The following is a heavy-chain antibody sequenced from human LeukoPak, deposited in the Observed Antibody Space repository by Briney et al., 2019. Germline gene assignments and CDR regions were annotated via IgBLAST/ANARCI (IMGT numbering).Heavy chain of an antibody. CDR2: ISSSGSTI. Sequence: GGSLRLSCAASGFTFSDYYMSWIRQAPGKGLEWGSYISSSGSTIYYADSVKGRFTISRDNAKNSLYLQMNSLRAEDTAMYYCARGLGFLIGSIWYPDAFDIWGQGAMVTVSS. V-gene: IGHV3-11*01. D-gene: IGHD6-13*01. CDR1: GFTFSDYY. J-gene: IGHJ3*02. CDR3: ARGLGFLIGSIWYPDAFDI.